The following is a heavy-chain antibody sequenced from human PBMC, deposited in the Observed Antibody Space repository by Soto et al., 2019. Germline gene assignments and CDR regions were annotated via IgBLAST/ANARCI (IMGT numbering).Heavy chain of an antibody. V-gene: IGHV4-59*08. J-gene: IGHJ3*02. CDR3: ARVGTTYYYDSSGPPAFDI. Sequence: SETLSLTCTVSGGSISSYYWSWIRQPPGKGLEWIGYIYYSGSTNYNPSLKSRVTISVDTSKNQFSLKLSSVTAADTAVYYCARVGTTYYYDSSGPPAFDIWGQGTMVTVS. D-gene: IGHD3-22*01. CDR1: GGSISSYY. CDR2: IYYSGST.